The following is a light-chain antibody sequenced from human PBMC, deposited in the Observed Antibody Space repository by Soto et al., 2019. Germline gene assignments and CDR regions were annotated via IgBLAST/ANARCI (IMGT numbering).Light chain of an antibody. V-gene: IGKV3-11*01. CDR1: QGIGDT. CDR2: DAS. CDR3: QQRSDWPPGT. Sequence: EVVMRQSPATLSVSPGEGATLSCRASQGIGDTLAWYQHKPGQTPRLLIYDASHRATGIPARFSGSGSGTDFTLTISGLEPEDFAVYYCQQRSDWPPGTFGGGTKVDIK. J-gene: IGKJ4*01.